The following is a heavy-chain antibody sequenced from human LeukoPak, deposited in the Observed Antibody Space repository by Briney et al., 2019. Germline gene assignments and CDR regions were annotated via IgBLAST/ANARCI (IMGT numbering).Heavy chain of an antibody. J-gene: IGHJ4*02. V-gene: IGHV1-18*01. CDR1: GYTFTSYG. Sequence: GASVKVSCKASGYTFTSYGISWVRQAPGQGLEWMGWISAYNGDTNYAQKLQGRVTMTTDTSTGTAYMELRSLRSDDTAVYYCARGGWYYYDSSGYYAHDYWGQGTLVTVSS. CDR3: ARGGWYYYDSSGYYAHDY. D-gene: IGHD3-22*01. CDR2: ISAYNGDT.